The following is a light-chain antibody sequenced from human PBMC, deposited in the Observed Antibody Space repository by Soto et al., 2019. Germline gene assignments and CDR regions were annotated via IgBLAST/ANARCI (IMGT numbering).Light chain of an antibody. V-gene: IGKV3-11*01. CDR2: GAS. CDR1: QSVSSY. Sequence: EIVLTQSPATLSLSPGERATLSCRASQSVSSYLAWYQQKPGQAPRLLIYGASSRATGIPDRFSGSESWTDFTLTISSLEPEDFAVYYCQQRFNWQVTFGQGTRLEIK. CDR3: QQRFNWQVT. J-gene: IGKJ5*01.